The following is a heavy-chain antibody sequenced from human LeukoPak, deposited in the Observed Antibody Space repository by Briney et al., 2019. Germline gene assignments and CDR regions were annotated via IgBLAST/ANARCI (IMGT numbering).Heavy chain of an antibody. J-gene: IGHJ4*02. D-gene: IGHD3-10*01. Sequence: PGGSLRLSCAASGFTVSSNYMTWVRQAPGKGLEWVSVIYSGGSTYYADSVKGRFTISRDKSKSTLYIQMNSLRAEDTAVYYCARAKPKNMVRGLIMRRESRYYFDYWGQGTLVTVSS. V-gene: IGHV3-53*01. CDR3: ARAKPKNMVRGLIMRRESRYYFDY. CDR1: GFTVSSNY. CDR2: IYSGGST.